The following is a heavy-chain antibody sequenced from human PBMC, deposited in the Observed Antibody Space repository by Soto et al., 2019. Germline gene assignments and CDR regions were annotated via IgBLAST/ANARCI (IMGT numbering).Heavy chain of an antibody. CDR1: GFTFSSYA. D-gene: IGHD5-12*01. V-gene: IGHV3-30-3*01. CDR2: ISYDGSNK. CDR3: ARSSGYAPNWFDP. Sequence: QVQLVESGGGVVQPGRSLRLSCAASGFTFSSYAMHWVRQAPGKGLEWVAVISYDGSNKYYADSVKGRFTISRDNSKNTLYLQMNSLRAEDTAVYYCARSSGYAPNWFDPWGQGTLVTVSS. J-gene: IGHJ5*02.